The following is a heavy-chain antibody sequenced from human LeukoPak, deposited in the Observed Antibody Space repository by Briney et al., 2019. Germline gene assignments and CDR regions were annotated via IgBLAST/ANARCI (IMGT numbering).Heavy chain of an antibody. D-gene: IGHD5-24*01. CDR2: MNPNSGNT. CDR1: GYTFTSYD. Sequence: ASVKVSCKASGYTFTSYDINWVRQATGQGLEWMGWMNPNSGNTGYAQKFQGRVTMTRNTSISTAYMELSSLRSEDTAVYYCARGRKRWLQETIDYYYYYMDVWGKGATVTISS. V-gene: IGHV1-8*01. J-gene: IGHJ6*03. CDR3: ARGRKRWLQETIDYYYYYMDV.